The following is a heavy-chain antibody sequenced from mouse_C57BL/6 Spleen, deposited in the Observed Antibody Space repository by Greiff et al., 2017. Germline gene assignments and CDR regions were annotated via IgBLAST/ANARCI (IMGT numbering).Heavy chain of an antibody. Sequence: VQLQQSGPVLVKPGASVKMSCKASGYTFTDYYMNWVKQSHGKSLEWIGVINPYNGGTSYNQKFKGKATLTVDKSSSTAYMGLNSLTSEDSAVYYCAGDSSGFFAYWGQGTLVTVSA. V-gene: IGHV1-19*01. CDR1: GYTFTDYY. D-gene: IGHD3-2*02. CDR3: AGDSSGFFAY. J-gene: IGHJ3*01. CDR2: INPYNGGT.